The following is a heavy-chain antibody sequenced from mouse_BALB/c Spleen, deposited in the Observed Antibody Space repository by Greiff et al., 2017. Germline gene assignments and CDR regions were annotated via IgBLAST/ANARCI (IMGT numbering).Heavy chain of an antibody. V-gene: IGHV1S29*02. CDR1: GYTFTDYN. CDR3: AKIGDSYRFAY. J-gene: IGHJ3*01. Sequence: EVQGVESGPELVKPGASVKISCKASGYTFTDYNMHWVKQSHGKSLEWIGYIYPYNGGTGYNQKFKDKATLTADKSSSTAYMQLSSLTSEDSAVYYCAKIGDSYRFAYWGQGTLVTVSA. CDR2: IYPYNGGT.